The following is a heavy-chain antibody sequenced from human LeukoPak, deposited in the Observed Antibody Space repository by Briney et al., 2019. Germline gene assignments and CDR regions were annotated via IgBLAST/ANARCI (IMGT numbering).Heavy chain of an antibody. V-gene: IGHV3-13*01. Sequence: GGSLRLSCAASGFTFSGFSMSWVRQATGKGLEWVSAIGTAGDTYYPGSVKGRFTISRENAKNSLYLQMNSLRAGDTAVYYCARGGWGAVPAAIGYWGQGTLVTVSS. CDR2: IGTAGDT. D-gene: IGHD2-2*01. CDR1: GFTFSGFS. CDR3: ARGGWGAVPAAIGY. J-gene: IGHJ4*02.